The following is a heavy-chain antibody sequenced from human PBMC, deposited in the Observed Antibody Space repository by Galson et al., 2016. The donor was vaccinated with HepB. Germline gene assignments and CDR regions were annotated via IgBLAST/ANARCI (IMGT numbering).Heavy chain of an antibody. V-gene: IGHV3-48*02. D-gene: IGHD3/OR15-3a*01. Sequence: SLRLSCAASGFPFTSFSMNWVRQAPGKGLEWVSYISINRDNKRYIDSVMGRFIISRDNVRNSMYLQMNSLRDEDTAVYYCARDRDWAFDYWGQGVLVTVSS. CDR2: ISINRDNK. J-gene: IGHJ4*02. CDR1: GFPFTSFS. CDR3: ARDRDWAFDY.